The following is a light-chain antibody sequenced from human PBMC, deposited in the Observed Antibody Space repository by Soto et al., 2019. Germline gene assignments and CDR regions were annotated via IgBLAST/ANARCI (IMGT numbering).Light chain of an antibody. Sequence: EIVLTQSPGTLSLSPGERATISCRASRTVDSTYLAWYQQKPGQAPRLLIYAVSTRATGIPDRFSGSGSGTDFTLTISRLEPEHFAVYHCQQYVGSSRTFGQGNKVDIK. CDR2: AVS. CDR1: RTVDSTY. V-gene: IGKV3-20*01. J-gene: IGKJ1*01. CDR3: QQYVGSSRT.